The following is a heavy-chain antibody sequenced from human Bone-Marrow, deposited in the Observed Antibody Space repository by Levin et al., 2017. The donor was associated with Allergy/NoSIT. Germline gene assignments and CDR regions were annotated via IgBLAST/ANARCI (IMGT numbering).Heavy chain of an antibody. CDR1: GFTFSSYA. J-gene: IGHJ4*02. V-gene: IGHV3-30-3*01. CDR3: ARQMERGYSYAHDY. D-gene: IGHD5-18*01. Sequence: GESLKISCAASGFTFSSYAMHWVRQAPGKGLEWVAVISYDGSNKYYADSVKGRFTISRDNSKNTLYLQMNSLRAEDTAVYYCARQMERGYSYAHDYWGQGTLVTVSS. CDR2: ISYDGSNK.